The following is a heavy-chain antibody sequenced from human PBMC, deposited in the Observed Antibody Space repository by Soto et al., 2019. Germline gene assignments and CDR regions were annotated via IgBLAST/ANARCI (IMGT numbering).Heavy chain of an antibody. CDR3: ARAGLVREVITHMGLDY. V-gene: IGHV4-59*01. Sequence: SETLSLTCTVSGGSISSYYWSWIRQPPGKGLEWIGYIYYSGSTNYNPSLKSRVTISVDTSKNQFSLKLSSVTAADTAVYYCARAGLVREVITHMGLDYWGQGTLVTVSS. J-gene: IGHJ4*02. CDR2: IYYSGST. D-gene: IGHD3-10*01. CDR1: GGSISSYY.